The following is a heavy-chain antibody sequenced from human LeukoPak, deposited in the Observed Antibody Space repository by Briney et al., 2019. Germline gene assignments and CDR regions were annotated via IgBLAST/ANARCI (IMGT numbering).Heavy chain of an antibody. J-gene: IGHJ6*03. V-gene: IGHV3-30*04. CDR2: ISYDGSNK. CDR1: GFTFSSYA. Sequence: GGSLRLSCAASGFTFSSYAMHWVRQAPGKGLEWVAVISYDGSNKYYADSVKGRFTISRDNAKNSLYLQMNSLRAEDTAVYYCARAIYYYYYYMDVWGKGTTVTVSS. CDR3: ARAIYYYYYYMDV.